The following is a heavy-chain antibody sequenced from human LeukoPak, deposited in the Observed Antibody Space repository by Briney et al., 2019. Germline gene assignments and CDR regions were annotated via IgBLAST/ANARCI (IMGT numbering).Heavy chain of an antibody. CDR2: IGGSNGIT. Sequence: GGSLRLSCAASRFTFNSYAMSWVRQAPGKGLEWVSVIGGSNGITFYGGSVKGRFTISRDNSKDTLYLQMNSLRAEDTAVYYCAKVSGYSSSWYGSYFDYWGQGTLVTVSS. CDR3: AKVSGYSSSWYGSYFDY. J-gene: IGHJ4*02. CDR1: RFTFNSYA. D-gene: IGHD6-13*01. V-gene: IGHV3-23*01.